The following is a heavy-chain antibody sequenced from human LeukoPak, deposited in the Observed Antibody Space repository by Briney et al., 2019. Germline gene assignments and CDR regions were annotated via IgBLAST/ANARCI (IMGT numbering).Heavy chain of an antibody. Sequence: SETLSLTCTVSGGSISSGSYYWGWIRQPPGKGLEWVGSIYYSGSTYYNPSLKSRVTISVDTSKMQFSLKLNSVTAADTAVYYCAREVAASSWSYWGQGTLVTVSS. CDR3: AREVAASSWSY. D-gene: IGHD6-13*01. CDR1: GGSISSGSYY. V-gene: IGHV4-39*01. J-gene: IGHJ4*02. CDR2: IYYSGST.